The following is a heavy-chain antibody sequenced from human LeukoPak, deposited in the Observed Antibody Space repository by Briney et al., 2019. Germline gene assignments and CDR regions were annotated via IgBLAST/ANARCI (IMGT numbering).Heavy chain of an antibody. J-gene: IGHJ5*02. D-gene: IGHD2-15*01. CDR2: INPKSGDT. CDR1: GYTFTGDY. CDR3: ARAGGCGAGSCYRS. Sequence: ASVKVSCKTSGYTFTGDYMHWVRRAPGQGLEWMGWINPKSGDTNYLQKFQGRVTMTRDTSISTAYMELYSLRSDDTAVYYCARAGGCGAGSCYRSWGQGTLVTVSS. V-gene: IGHV1-2*02.